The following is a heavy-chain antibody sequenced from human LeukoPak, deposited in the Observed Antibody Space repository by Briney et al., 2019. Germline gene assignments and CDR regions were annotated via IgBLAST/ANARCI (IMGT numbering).Heavy chain of an antibody. J-gene: IGHJ4*02. Sequence: SETLSLTCTVSGGSISSSSYYWGWICQPPWKGREWFGSIYYSGSTYYNPSLKSRVTISVETSKNQLSLKLSSVTAADTAVYYCARRRVCGGDCDLFDDWGQGTLVTVSS. CDR1: GGSISSSSYY. CDR2: IYYSGST. D-gene: IGHD2-21*02. CDR3: ARRRVCGGDCDLFDD. V-gene: IGHV4-39*01.